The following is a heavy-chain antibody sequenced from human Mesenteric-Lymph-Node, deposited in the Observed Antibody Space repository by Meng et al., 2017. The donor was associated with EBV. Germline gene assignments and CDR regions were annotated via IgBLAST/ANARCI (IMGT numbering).Heavy chain of an antibody. V-gene: IGHV3-21*01. Sequence: VELGASGAGLDKPGGSLSLSCAASGFTFSSYSMNWVRQAPGNGVEWVSSISSCSSYIYYADSVKGRFTISRDNAKNSLYLQMNSLRAEDTAVYYCARAPNDYGDYWGQGTLVTVSS. CDR3: ARAPNDYGDY. CDR2: ISSCSSYI. J-gene: IGHJ4*02. CDR1: GFTFSSYS.